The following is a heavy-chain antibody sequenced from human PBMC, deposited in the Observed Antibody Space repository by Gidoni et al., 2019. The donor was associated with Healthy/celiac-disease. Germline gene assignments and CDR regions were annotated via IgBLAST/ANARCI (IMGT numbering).Heavy chain of an antibody. Sequence: QVQLVESGGGLVKPGGSLRLSCAASGFTFSDYYMSWIRQAPGKGLGWVSYISSSSSYTNYADSVKGRFTISRDNAKNSLYLQMNSLRAEDTAVYYCARAMVRGVEYYYGMDVWGQGTTVTVSS. D-gene: IGHD3-10*01. CDR1: GFTFSDYY. CDR3: ARAMVRGVEYYYGMDV. J-gene: IGHJ6*02. V-gene: IGHV3-11*05. CDR2: ISSSSSYT.